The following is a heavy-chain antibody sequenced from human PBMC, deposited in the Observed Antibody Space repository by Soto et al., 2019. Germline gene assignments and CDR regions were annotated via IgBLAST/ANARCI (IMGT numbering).Heavy chain of an antibody. CDR2: ISPVFGLV. J-gene: IGHJ6*02. V-gene: IGHV1-69*01. CDR3: SGGRIVVVGSRASYGMDV. Sequence: QVHLLLQSGAEVKKPGSSVKVSCKASGGTPSNSAISWVRQAPGQGLEWMGGISPVFGLVKYAQNFQGRVTITADESTNTAYMELSSLRPADTAVYYCSGGRIVVVGSRASYGMDVWGQGTPFTVAS. CDR1: GGTPSNSA. D-gene: IGHD2-15*01.